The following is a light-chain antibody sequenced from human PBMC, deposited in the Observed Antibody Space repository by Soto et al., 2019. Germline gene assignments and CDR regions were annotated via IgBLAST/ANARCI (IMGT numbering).Light chain of an antibody. CDR3: AAWNDKLNGPSYV. CDR1: SSNIGTNA. V-gene: IGLV1-44*01. Sequence: QSVLTQPPSASGTPGQTVSISCSGSSSNIGTNAVNWYQRVPGTAPKLLIYSDDQRPSGVPDRFSGSKSGTSASLAISGLQSEDEAVYFCAAWNDKLNGPSYVFGTGTKVTVL. CDR2: SDD. J-gene: IGLJ1*01.